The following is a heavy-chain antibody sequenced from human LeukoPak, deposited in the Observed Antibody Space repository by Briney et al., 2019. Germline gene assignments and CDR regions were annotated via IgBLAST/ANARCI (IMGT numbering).Heavy chain of an antibody. J-gene: IGHJ4*02. D-gene: IGHD2-15*01. Sequence: GGSLRLSCAASGFTFSSYAMHWVRQAPGKGLEWVAVISYDGSNKYYADSVKGRFTISGDNSKNTLYLQMNGLRAEDTAVYYCARRAYCSGGSCYSAVPPGVYWGQGTLVTVSS. CDR1: GFTFSSYA. V-gene: IGHV3-30*04. CDR2: ISYDGSNK. CDR3: ARRAYCSGGSCYSAVPPGVY.